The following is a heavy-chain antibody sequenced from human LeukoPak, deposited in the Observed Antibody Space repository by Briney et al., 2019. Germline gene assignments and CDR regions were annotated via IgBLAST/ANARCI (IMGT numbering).Heavy chain of an antibody. CDR1: GFTFSSYG. CDR2: ISYDGSNK. Sequence: PGRSLRLSCAASGFTFSSYGMHWVRQAPGKGLEWVAVISYDGSNKYYADSVKGRFTISRDNSKNTLYLQMNSLRAEDTAVYYCARKASGIYYYYMDVWGKGTTVTVSS. J-gene: IGHJ6*03. CDR3: ARKASGIYYYYMDV. D-gene: IGHD3-10*01. V-gene: IGHV3-30*03.